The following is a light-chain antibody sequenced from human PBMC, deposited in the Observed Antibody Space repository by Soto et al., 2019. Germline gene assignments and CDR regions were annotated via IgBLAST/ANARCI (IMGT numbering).Light chain of an antibody. Sequence: DIQMTQSQSSVSASVGDRVTITCRASPGISSWLAWYQQKPGKAPKLLIYAASSLQSGVPSRFSGSGSGTDFTLTISSLQTEDFETYYCQQANSFPHTFGQGTKLEIK. CDR1: PGISSW. V-gene: IGKV1-12*01. J-gene: IGKJ2*01. CDR2: AAS. CDR3: QQANSFPHT.